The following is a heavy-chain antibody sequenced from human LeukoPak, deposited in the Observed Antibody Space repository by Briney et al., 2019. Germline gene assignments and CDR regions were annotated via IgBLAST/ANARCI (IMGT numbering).Heavy chain of an antibody. V-gene: IGHV4-61*05. J-gene: IGHJ4*02. CDR3: ASAFGDYVSTFDY. Sequence: SETLSLTCTVSGGSISSSSYYWGWIRQPPGKGLEWIGYIYYSGSTNYNPSLKSRVTISVDTSKNQFSLKLSSVTAADTAVYYCASAFGDYVSTFDYWGQGTLVTVSS. CDR1: GGSISSSSYY. CDR2: IYYSGST. D-gene: IGHD4-17*01.